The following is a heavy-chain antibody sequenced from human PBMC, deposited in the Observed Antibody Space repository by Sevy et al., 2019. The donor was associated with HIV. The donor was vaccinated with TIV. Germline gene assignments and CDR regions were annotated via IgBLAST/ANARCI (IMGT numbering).Heavy chain of an antibody. CDR2: MNPNTGNT. CDR1: GYTFTSYD. J-gene: IGHJ5*02. V-gene: IGHV1-8*01. Sequence: ASVKVSCKASGYTFTSYDINWVRQASGQGLKWMGWMNPNTGNTGYAQKFQGRVTMTRNTSISTAYMELSSLRSEDTAVYYCARHRDYYDSSGYGTFDPWGQGTLVTVSS. CDR3: ARHRDYYDSSGYGTFDP. D-gene: IGHD3-22*01.